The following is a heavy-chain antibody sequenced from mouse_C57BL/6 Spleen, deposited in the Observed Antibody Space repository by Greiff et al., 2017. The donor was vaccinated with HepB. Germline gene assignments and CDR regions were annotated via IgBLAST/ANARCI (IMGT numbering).Heavy chain of an antibody. V-gene: IGHV1-59*01. J-gene: IGHJ1*03. CDR1: GYTFTSYW. Sequence: VQLQQSGAELVRPGTSVKLSCKASGYTFTSYWMHWVKQRPGQGLEWIGVIDPSDSYTNYNQKFKGKATLTVDTSSSTAYMQLSSLTSEDSAVYDCARSLGNYWYFDVWGTGTTVTVSS. CDR2: IDPSDSYT. CDR3: ARSLGNYWYFDV. D-gene: IGHD2-1*01.